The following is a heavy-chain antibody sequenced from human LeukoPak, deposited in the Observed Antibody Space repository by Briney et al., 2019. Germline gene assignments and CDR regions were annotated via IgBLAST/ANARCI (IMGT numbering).Heavy chain of an antibody. V-gene: IGHV1-2*02. CDR2: INPNSGGT. J-gene: IGHJ5*02. Sequence: ASVKVSCKASGYTFTGYYMHWVRQAPGQGLEWMGWINPNSGGTNYAQKFQGGVTMTRDTSISTAYMELSRLRSDDTAVYYCARDSSGWYYWFDPWGQGTLVTVSS. CDR3: ARDSSGWYYWFDP. D-gene: IGHD6-19*01. CDR1: GYTFTGYY.